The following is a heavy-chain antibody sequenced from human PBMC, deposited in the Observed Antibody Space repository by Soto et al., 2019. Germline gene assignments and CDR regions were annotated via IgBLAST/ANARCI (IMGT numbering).Heavy chain of an antibody. V-gene: IGHV4-31*03. CDR3: ASGALLYYYDSSGYYRY. D-gene: IGHD3-22*01. Sequence: PSETLPLTCTVSGGSMSSGGYYWSWIRQHPGKGMEWIGYIYYIGSTYYNPSLKSRVTISVDTSKNQFSLKLSSVTAADTAVYYCASGALLYYYDSSGYYRYWGQGALVTVSA. CDR2: IYYIGST. CDR1: GGSMSSGGYY. J-gene: IGHJ4*02.